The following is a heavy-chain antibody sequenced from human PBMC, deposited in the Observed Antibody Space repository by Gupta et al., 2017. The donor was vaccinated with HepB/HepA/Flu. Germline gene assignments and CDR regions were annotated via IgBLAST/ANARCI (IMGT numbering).Heavy chain of an antibody. Sequence: EVQLLESGGGLVQPGGSLRLSCAASGFTFSSYAMSWVRQAPGKGLEWVSAISGSGGSTYYEDAGKRRVTISRENAKNTLDLQMKRLRAEETALYYFAMLEVRSRTNGPFAYGGQGTMVTVYS. J-gene: IGHJ4*02. CDR1: GFTFSSYA. CDR3: AMLEVRSRTNGPFAY. CDR2: ISGSGGST. D-gene: IGHD2-8*01. V-gene: IGHV3-23*02.